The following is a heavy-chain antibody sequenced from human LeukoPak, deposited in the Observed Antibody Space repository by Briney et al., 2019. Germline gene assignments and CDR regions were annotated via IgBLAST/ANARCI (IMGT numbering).Heavy chain of an antibody. Sequence: GGSLRLSCAGSGFTFSRYWINWVRQAPGQGLEWVANIHEDGSDKYYVESVKGRFTISRDNAKNSVYLQMSGPRAEDTAVYYCARNLRLHTPRTFDIWGQGTMVTVSS. CDR2: IHEDGSDK. CDR3: ARNLRLHTPRTFDI. J-gene: IGHJ3*02. D-gene: IGHD4-11*01. V-gene: IGHV3-7*05. CDR1: GFTFSRYW.